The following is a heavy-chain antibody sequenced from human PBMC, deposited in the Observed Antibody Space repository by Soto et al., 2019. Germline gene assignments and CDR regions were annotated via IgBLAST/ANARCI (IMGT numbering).Heavy chain of an antibody. CDR1: GYSFTNFH. Sequence: QVQLSQFGAEVKKPGASVKVSCKASGYSFTNFHIHWVRQAPGQGLEWMGMIDPSGGITRDAQRLQGRITMTRDASTRPVYMEVRSLTSEDTAVYYCARDVMGHDTYETIGYYFDHWGQGTLVTVSS. CDR2: IDPSGGIT. J-gene: IGHJ4*02. CDR3: ARDVMGHDTYETIGYYFDH. V-gene: IGHV1-46*01. D-gene: IGHD3-22*01.